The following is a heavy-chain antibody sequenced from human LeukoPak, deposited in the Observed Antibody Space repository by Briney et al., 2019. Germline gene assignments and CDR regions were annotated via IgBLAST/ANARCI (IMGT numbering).Heavy chain of an antibody. V-gene: IGHV3-30*18. D-gene: IGHD6-19*01. CDR2: ISYDGSNK. J-gene: IGHJ3*02. Sequence: GGSLRLSCGASGFTFSSNAMSWVRQAPGKGLEWVAVISYDGSNKYFADSVKGRFTISRDNSKNTLYLQMNSLRAEDTAVYYCAKDSGIAVAGTLRAFDIWGQGTMVTVSS. CDR1: GFTFSSNA. CDR3: AKDSGIAVAGTLRAFDI.